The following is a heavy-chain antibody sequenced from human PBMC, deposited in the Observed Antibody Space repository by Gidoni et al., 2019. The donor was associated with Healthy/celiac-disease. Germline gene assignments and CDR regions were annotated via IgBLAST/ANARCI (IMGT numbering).Heavy chain of an antibody. CDR3: ARETGGGGAFDI. CDR2: INPSGGST. V-gene: IGHV1-46*01. D-gene: IGHD1-26*01. CDR1: GYTITSYH. J-gene: IGHJ3*02. Sequence: QAQLVQSGAVVKNPGASVNVSCKASGYTITSYHMHWVRQAPAQGLEWMGIINPSGGSTSYEQKFQGRVTMTRDTSTSTVYMELSSLRSEDTAVYYCARETGGGGAFDIWGQGTMVTVSS.